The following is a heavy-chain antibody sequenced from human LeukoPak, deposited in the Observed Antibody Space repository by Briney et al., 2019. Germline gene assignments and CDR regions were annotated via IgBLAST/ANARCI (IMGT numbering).Heavy chain of an antibody. V-gene: IGHV4-4*02. CDR3: ARAGRYYDSTGYYWYFDF. CDR1: GGSISSSNW. J-gene: IGHJ4*02. Sequence: SGTLSFTCAVSGGSISSSNWWSWVRQPPEKGLEWVGEISQSGSTNYNPSLKSRVTMSVDKSKNQFSLKLTSVTAADTAVYYCARAGRYYDSTGYYWYFDFWGQGTLVTVSS. CDR2: ISQSGST. D-gene: IGHD3-22*01.